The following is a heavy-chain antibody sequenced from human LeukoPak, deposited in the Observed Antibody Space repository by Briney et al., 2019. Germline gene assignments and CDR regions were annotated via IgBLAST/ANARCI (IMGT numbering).Heavy chain of an antibody. CDR3: ARADSSGIYCYVKDY. CDR1: GFTVSTNY. CDR2: IYSGGST. D-gene: IGHD3-22*01. Sequence: GGSLRLSCAASGFTVSTNYMSWVRQAPGKGLEWVSVIYSGGSTYYADSVKGRFTISRDNSKNTLYLQMNSLRAEDTAVYYCARADSSGIYCYVKDYWGQGTLVTVSS. J-gene: IGHJ4*02. V-gene: IGHV3-53*01.